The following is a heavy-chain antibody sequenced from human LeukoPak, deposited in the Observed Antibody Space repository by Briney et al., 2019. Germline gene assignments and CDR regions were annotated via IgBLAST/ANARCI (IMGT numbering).Heavy chain of an antibody. Sequence: SETLSLTCAVSGGSISSYYWSWIRQPPGKGLEWIGYIYYSGSTNYNPSLKSRVTISVDTSKNQFSLKLSSVTAADTAVYYCARVHLSSGYYRLFDYWGQGTLVTVSS. D-gene: IGHD3-22*01. CDR1: GGSISSYY. J-gene: IGHJ4*02. CDR2: IYYSGST. CDR3: ARVHLSSGYYRLFDY. V-gene: IGHV4-59*12.